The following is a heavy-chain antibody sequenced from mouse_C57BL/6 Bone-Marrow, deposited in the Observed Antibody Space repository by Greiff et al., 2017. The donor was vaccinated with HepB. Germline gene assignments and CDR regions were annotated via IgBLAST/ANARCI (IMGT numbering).Heavy chain of an antibody. Sequence: EVKLQESGPGLVKPSQSLSLTCSVTGYSITSGYYWNWIRQFPGNKLEWMGYISYDGSNNYNPSLKNRISITRDTSKNQFFLKLNSVTTEDTATYYCARDRTMITGGFDYWGQGTTLTVSS. J-gene: IGHJ2*01. V-gene: IGHV3-6*01. CDR3: ARDRTMITGGFDY. CDR1: GYSITSGYY. D-gene: IGHD2-4*01. CDR2: ISYDGSN.